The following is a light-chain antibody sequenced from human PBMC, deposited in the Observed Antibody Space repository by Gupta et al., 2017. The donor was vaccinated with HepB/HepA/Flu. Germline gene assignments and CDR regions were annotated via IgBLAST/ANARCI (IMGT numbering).Light chain of an antibody. J-gene: IGLJ2*01. CDR3: QAWDSSTVV. CDR1: KLGHKY. CDR2: QDT. V-gene: IGLV3-1*01. Sequence: SYELTQPPSVSVSPGQTASITCSGDKLGHKYVCWYQQKPGQSPVLVIYQDTKRPSGIPERFSGSNSGNTATLTISGTQAMDEADYYCQAWDSSTVVFGGGTKLTVL.